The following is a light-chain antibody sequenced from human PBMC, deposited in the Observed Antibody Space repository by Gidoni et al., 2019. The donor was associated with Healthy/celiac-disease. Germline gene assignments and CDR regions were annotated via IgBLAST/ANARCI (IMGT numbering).Light chain of an antibody. CDR2: GAS. J-gene: IGKJ1*01. CDR3: QQYGSSPWT. Sequence: VLTQSPGTLSLSPGERATLSCRASQSVSSSYLALYQQTPGHAPRPLIYGASSRATGIPDMCSGSGSGTDFTLTSSRLEPEDFAVYYWQQYGSSPWTFGQGTKVEIK. V-gene: IGKV3-20*01. CDR1: QSVSSSY.